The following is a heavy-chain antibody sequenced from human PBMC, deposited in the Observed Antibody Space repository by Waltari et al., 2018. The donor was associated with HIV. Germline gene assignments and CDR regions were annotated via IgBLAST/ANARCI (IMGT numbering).Heavy chain of an antibody. Sequence: QVQLVPSGAEVKKPGASVKISCKASGYTFTGYYIHWVRQAPGQGLEWMGWINPDNGGTKYAQKFQGRVTMTRDTSISTAYMELSRLRSDDTAVYYCARDICNGGSCYSYYFDYWGQGTLVTVSS. J-gene: IGHJ4*02. D-gene: IGHD2-15*01. V-gene: IGHV1-2*02. CDR1: GYTFTGYY. CDR3: ARDICNGGSCYSYYFDY. CDR2: INPDNGGT.